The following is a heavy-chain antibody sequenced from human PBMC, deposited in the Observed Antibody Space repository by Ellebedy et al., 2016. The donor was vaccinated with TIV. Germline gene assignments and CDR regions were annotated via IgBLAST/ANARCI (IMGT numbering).Heavy chain of an antibody. CDR2: IYHSGST. D-gene: IGHD4-23*01. CDR3: ARALVPTVVTGGLGMDV. V-gene: IGHV4-4*02. Sequence: SETLSLTXAVSGGSISSSNWWSWVRQPPGKGLEWIGEIYHSGSTNYNPSLKSRVTISVDKSKNQFSLKLSSVTAADTAVYYCARALVPTVVTGGLGMDVWGQGTTVTVSS. CDR1: GGSISSSNW. J-gene: IGHJ6*02.